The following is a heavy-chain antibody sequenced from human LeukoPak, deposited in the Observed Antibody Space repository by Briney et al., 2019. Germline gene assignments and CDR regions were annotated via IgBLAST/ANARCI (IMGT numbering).Heavy chain of an antibody. V-gene: IGHV3-11*05. CDR3: AREAVAGVFDY. J-gene: IGHJ4*02. D-gene: IGHD6-19*01. CDR2: ISSSSSYT. Sequence: GGSLRLSCAASGFTFSDYYMSWIRQAPGKGLEWASYISSSSSYTNYADSVRGRFTISRDNAKNPLYLQMNSLRAEDTAVYYCAREAVAGVFDYWGQGTLVTV. CDR1: GFTFSDYY.